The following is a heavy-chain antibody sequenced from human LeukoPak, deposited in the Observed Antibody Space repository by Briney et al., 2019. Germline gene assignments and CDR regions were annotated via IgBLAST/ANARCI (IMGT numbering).Heavy chain of an antibody. CDR2: IKQDGSEK. V-gene: IGHV3-7*01. J-gene: IGHJ6*04. D-gene: IGHD2-2*02. CDR3: ARDRYCSSTSCYKEGRWMDV. CDR1: GFTFSSYW. Sequence: GGSLRLSCAASGFTFSSYWMSWVRQAPGKGLEWVANIKQDGSEKYYVYSVKGRFTISRDNAKNSLYLQRNSLRAEDTAVYYCARDRYCSSTSCYKEGRWMDVWGKGTTVTVSS.